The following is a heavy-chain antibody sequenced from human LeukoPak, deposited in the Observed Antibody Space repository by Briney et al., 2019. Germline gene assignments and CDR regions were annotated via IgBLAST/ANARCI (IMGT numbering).Heavy chain of an antibody. CDR3: ARDSDAFDI. V-gene: IGHV3-21*01. Sequence: GGSLRLSCVASGVTLSNYAMNWVRQAPGKGLEWVSSISSSSSYIYYADSVKGRFTISRDNAKNSLYLQMNSLRAEDTAVYYCARDSDAFDIWGQGTMVTVSS. CDR2: ISSSSSYI. J-gene: IGHJ3*02. CDR1: GVTLSNYA.